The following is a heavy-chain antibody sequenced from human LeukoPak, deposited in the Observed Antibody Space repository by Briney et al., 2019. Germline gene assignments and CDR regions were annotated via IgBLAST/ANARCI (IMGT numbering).Heavy chain of an antibody. CDR1: GFIVSNDY. V-gene: IGHV3-66*04. CDR2: TYSGGST. Sequence: GGSLRLSCAVSGFIVSNDYMSWVRQAPGKGLEWVSVTYSGGSTYYADSVRGRFIISRDNSKNILYLQMNSLRVDDTAVYYCARHDWFEPWGQGTLVTVSS. J-gene: IGHJ5*02. CDR3: ARHDWFEP.